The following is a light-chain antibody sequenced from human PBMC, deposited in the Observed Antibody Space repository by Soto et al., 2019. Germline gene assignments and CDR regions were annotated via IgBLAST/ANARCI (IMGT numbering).Light chain of an antibody. CDR3: SSYTTSHRAV. V-gene: IGLV2-14*03. CDR1: TSDIGGYNY. J-gene: IGLJ7*01. Sequence: QSALTQPASVSGSPGESIAISCTGTTSDIGGYNYVSWYQQHPGKAPKLLIYDVTARPSGVSDRFSGSKSGNTASLTISGLQAEDEADYYCSSYTTSHRAVFGGGTQLTVL. CDR2: DVT.